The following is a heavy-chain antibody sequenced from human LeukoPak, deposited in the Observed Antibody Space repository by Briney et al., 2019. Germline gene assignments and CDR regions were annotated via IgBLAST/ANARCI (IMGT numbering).Heavy chain of an antibody. CDR3: ARDGIVGALDY. Sequence: GESLRLSCGASGFIVSDTYMTWVRQAPGKGLDWVSIIYSDGRTYYADSVKGRFSISRDASKNTVYLQMNSLRAEDTAVYYCARDGIVGALDYWGQGTLVTVSS. J-gene: IGHJ4*02. V-gene: IGHV3-53*01. CDR1: GFIVSDTY. D-gene: IGHD1-26*01. CDR2: IYSDGRT.